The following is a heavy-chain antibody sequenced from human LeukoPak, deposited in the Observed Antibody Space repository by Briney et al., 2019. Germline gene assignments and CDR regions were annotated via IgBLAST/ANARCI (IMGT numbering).Heavy chain of an antibody. J-gene: IGHJ4*02. CDR2: IRYDGSNK. D-gene: IGHD4-17*01. Sequence: GGSLRLSCAASGFTFSSYGMHWVRQAPGKGLEWVAFIRYDGSNKYYADSVKGRFTISRDNSKNTLYLQMNSLRAEDSAVYYCAKPGGYGDYDYFDYWGQGTLVTVSS. V-gene: IGHV3-30*02. CDR3: AKPGGYGDYDYFDY. CDR1: GFTFSSYG.